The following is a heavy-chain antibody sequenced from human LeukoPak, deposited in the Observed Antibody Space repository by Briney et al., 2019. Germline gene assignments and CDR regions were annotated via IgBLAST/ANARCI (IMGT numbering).Heavy chain of an antibody. CDR3: AKAAVATGYHYTYYMDV. Sequence: PGGSLRLSCATSGFTFTNYGMLWLRQAPGKGLEWVAFIRYDETKEFYADSVKGRFTVSRDNSKRTLYLQMNSLRPEDTGVYCCAKAAVATGYHYTYYMDVWGKGTTVTIS. J-gene: IGHJ6*03. V-gene: IGHV3-30*02. D-gene: IGHD1-1*01. CDR1: GFTFTNYG. CDR2: IRYDETKE.